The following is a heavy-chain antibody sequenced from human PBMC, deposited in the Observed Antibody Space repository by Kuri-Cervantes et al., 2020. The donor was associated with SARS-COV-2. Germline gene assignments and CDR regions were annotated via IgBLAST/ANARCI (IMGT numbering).Heavy chain of an antibody. CDR2: ISHDGSSE. J-gene: IGHJ6*02. Sequence: GGSLRLSCAASGFTFSTYAMHWVRQAPGKGLEWVAVISHDGSSEYYADSVKGRFTISRDNSKNTLYLQMKSLRAEDTAVYYCARGVEVPKLYYYYDMDVWGQGTTVTVSS. CDR1: GFTFSTYA. D-gene: IGHD2-2*01. CDR3: ARGVEVPKLYYYYDMDV. V-gene: IGHV3-30-3*01.